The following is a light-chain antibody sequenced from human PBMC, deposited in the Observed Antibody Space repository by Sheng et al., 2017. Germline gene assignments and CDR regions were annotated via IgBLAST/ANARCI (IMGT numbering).Light chain of an antibody. Sequence: EIVMTQSPATLSVSPGDRATLSCRASESVYNNLAWYQQKHGQAPRLLIYGASTRATGIPDRFSGSGSGTDFTLTISRLEPEDFAVYYCQQYGSSPPYTFGQGTKVEIK. CDR1: ESVYNN. V-gene: IGKV3-20*01. J-gene: IGKJ2*01. CDR3: QQYGSSPPYT. CDR2: GAS.